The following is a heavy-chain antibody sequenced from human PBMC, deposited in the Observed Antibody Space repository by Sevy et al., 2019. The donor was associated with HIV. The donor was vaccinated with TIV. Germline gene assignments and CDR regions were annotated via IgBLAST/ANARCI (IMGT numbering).Heavy chain of an antibody. V-gene: IGHV1-18*01. CDR2: ISAYNGNT. J-gene: IGHJ4*02. CDR3: ARDWAPGYYYDAIGVKRDYYFDY. Sequence: ASVKVSCKASDYTFSTQGFNWVRQAPGQGLEWMGWISAYNGNTKYAQKFQGRVTMTTDTSTSTAYMELRSLTSDDTAVYYYARDWAPGYYYDAIGVKRDYYFDYWGQGTLVTVSS. D-gene: IGHD3-22*01. CDR1: DYTFSTQG.